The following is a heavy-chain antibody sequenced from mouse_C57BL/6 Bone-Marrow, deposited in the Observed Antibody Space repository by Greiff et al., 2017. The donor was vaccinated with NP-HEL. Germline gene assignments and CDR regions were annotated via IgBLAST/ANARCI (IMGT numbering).Heavy chain of an antibody. CDR3: TRVGSYYFDY. Sequence: EVKLVESGEGLVKPGGSLKLSCAASGFTFSSYAMSWVRQTPEKRLEWVAYISSGGDYIYYADTVKGRFTISRDNTRNTLYLQMSSLKSEDTAMYDCTRVGSYYFDYWGQGTTLTVSS. CDR2: ISSGGDYI. CDR1: GFTFSSYA. D-gene: IGHD1-1*01. J-gene: IGHJ2*01. V-gene: IGHV5-9-1*02.